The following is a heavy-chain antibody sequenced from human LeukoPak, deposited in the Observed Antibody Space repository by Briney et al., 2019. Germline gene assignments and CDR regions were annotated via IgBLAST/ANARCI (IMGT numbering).Heavy chain of an antibody. Sequence: GASVKVSCKASGYTFTSYGISWVRQAPGQGLEWMGWISAYNGNTNYAQKFQGRVTMTRDTSISTAYMELSRLRSDDTAVYYCARVGGSYVLGAFDIWGQGTMVTVSS. CDR3: ARVGGSYVLGAFDI. CDR2: ISAYNGNT. CDR1: GYTFTSYG. J-gene: IGHJ3*02. D-gene: IGHD1-26*01. V-gene: IGHV1-18*01.